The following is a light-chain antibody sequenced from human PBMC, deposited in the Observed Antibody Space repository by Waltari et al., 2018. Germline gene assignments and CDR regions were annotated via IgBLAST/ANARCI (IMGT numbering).Light chain of an antibody. Sequence: DIVMTQSPDSLAVSLAERATINCKSSQSVLYNSNDKNYFAWYQQKPGQPPNLLISWAATRESGVPDRFSGSGSGTDFTLTISSLQAEDMAVYYCQQYYRRRTVGQGTKVEIK. CDR2: WAA. J-gene: IGKJ1*01. V-gene: IGKV4-1*01. CDR1: QSVLYNSNDKNY. CDR3: QQYYRRRT.